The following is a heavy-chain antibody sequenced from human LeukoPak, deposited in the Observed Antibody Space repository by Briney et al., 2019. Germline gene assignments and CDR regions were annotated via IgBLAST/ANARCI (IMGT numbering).Heavy chain of an antibody. Sequence: SETLSLTCTVSGGSISSSSYYWGWIRQPPGKGLEWIGEIYHSGSTNYNPSLKSRVTISVDKSKNQFSLKLSSVTAADTAVYYCARLAGYSSGWYYYYYMDVWGKGTTVTVSS. D-gene: IGHD6-19*01. CDR1: GGSISSSSYY. CDR2: IYHSGST. J-gene: IGHJ6*03. V-gene: IGHV4-39*07. CDR3: ARLAGYSSGWYYYYYMDV.